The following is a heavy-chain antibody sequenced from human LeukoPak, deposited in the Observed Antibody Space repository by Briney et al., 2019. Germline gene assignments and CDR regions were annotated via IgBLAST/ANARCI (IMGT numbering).Heavy chain of an antibody. CDR2: ISAYNGNT. V-gene: IGHV1-18*01. Sequence: PGASVKVSCIASGYTFTSYRINWVRQAPGQGLEWMGWISAYNGNTKYAQKLQGRVTMTTDTSTNTAYMELRSLRSDDTAVYYCARVLYDILTEGYVDYWGQGTLVTVSS. D-gene: IGHD3-9*01. J-gene: IGHJ4*02. CDR3: ARVLYDILTEGYVDY. CDR1: GYTFTSYR.